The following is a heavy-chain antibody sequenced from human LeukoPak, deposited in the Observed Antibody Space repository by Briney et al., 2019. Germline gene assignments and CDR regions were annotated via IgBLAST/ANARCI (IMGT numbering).Heavy chain of an antibody. D-gene: IGHD6-19*01. CDR1: GGTFTSYA. Sequence: SVKVSCKASGGTFTSYAISWVRQAPGQGLEWMGGIIPIFGTANYAQKFQGRVTITADESTSTAYMELSSLRSEDTAVYYCARDEVAVAGVLDYWGQGTLVTVSS. CDR3: ARDEVAVAGVLDY. V-gene: IGHV1-69*13. J-gene: IGHJ4*02. CDR2: IIPIFGTA.